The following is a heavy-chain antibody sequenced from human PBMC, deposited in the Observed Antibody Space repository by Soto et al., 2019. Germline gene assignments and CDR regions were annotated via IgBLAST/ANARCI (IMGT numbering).Heavy chain of an antibody. Sequence: ASMKVSCKASGYTFTSYGISWVRQAPGQGLEKMAWISAYNGNTNYTQKQQVSVTMTTDTTTSTADMELRSLRSDDTAVYYCAREPNYFDYWGQGTLVTVSS. CDR2: ISAYNGNT. CDR3: AREPNYFDY. V-gene: IGHV1-18*01. J-gene: IGHJ4*02. CDR1: GYTFTSYG.